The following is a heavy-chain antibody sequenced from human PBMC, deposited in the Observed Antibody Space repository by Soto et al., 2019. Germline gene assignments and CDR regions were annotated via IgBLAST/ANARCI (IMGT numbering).Heavy chain of an antibody. Sequence: QGHLVQSEAEVKKPGASVKVSCKASGYTFTRYGISWVRQAPGQGLEWMGWISGYNGDTNYAQKFQDRVSMTIDTSTGTAYMELRSLTSDXXAXXXXXXXXXXXXXXXXXDVWGQGTKVTVSS. CDR1: GYTFTRYG. CDR3: XXXXXXXXXXXXXDV. V-gene: IGHV1-18*01. CDR2: ISGYNGDT. J-gene: IGHJ6*02.